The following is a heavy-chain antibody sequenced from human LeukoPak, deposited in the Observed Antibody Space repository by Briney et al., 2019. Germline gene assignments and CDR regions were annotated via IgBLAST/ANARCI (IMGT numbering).Heavy chain of an antibody. D-gene: IGHD6-19*01. J-gene: IGHJ5*02. CDR2: ISAYNGNT. CDR3: ARDREQWMNWFDP. CDR1: GYPFPAYY. Sequence: ASVKVSCKASGYPFPAYYIHWVRQAPGQGLEWMGWISAYNGNTNYAQKLQGRVTMTTDTSTSTAYMELRSLRSDDTAVYYCARDREQWMNWFDPWGQGTLVTVSS. V-gene: IGHV1-18*04.